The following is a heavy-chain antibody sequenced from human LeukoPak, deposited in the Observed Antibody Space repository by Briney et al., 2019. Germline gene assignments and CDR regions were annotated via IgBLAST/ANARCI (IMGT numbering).Heavy chain of an antibody. V-gene: IGHV4-59*08. CDR2: IYYSRST. CDR1: GGSISSYH. CDR3: ARQGRGYSYGLDY. Sequence: SETLSLTCTVPGGSISSYHWSWIPQPPGKGLERIGYIYYSRSTNYKPPLKSRDNISVDTSKNQFSLKLSSVTAADTAVYYCARQGRGYSYGLDYWGQGTLVTVSS. J-gene: IGHJ4*02. D-gene: IGHD5-18*01.